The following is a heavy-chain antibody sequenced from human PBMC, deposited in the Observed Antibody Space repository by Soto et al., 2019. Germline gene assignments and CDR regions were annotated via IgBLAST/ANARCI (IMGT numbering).Heavy chain of an antibody. V-gene: IGHV4-4*02. CDR1: GGSISSSHF. Sequence: QVLLQESGPGLVQPSGTLSLSCAVSGGSISSSHFWGWVRQPPGKGLEWVGDISHSGSVNYNPSLKSRVTISIDKSKNKFSLKLNSVTAADTAVYYCARSFGWYAIDYWGQGTLVIVSS. D-gene: IGHD6-19*01. CDR2: ISHSGSV. J-gene: IGHJ4*02. CDR3: ARSFGWYAIDY.